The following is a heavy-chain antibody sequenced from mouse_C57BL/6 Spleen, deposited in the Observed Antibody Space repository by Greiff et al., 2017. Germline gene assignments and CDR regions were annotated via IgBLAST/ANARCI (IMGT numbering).Heavy chain of an antibody. D-gene: IGHD2-5*01. CDR3: AREAYYSNHWFAY. CDR2: INPNYGTT. Sequence: VQLQQSGPELVKPGASVKISCKASGCSFTDYNMNWVKQSNGKSLEWIGVINPNYGTTSYNQKFKGKATLTVDQSSSTAYMQLNGLTSEDSAVYYCAREAYYSNHWFAYWGQGTLVTVSA. V-gene: IGHV1-39*01. J-gene: IGHJ3*01. CDR1: GCSFTDYN.